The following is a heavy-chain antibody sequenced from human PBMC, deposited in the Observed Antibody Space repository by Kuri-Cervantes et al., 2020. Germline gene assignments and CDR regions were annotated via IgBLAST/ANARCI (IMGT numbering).Heavy chain of an antibody. CDR3: AKGRGITAAGTSWFDP. CDR2: IYHSGST. J-gene: IGHJ5*02. D-gene: IGHD6-13*01. CDR1: GYSISSGYY. Sequence: SETLSLTCAVSGYSISSGYYWGCIRQPPGKGLEWIGSIYHSGSTYYNPSLKSRLTISVDTSKNQFSLKLSSVTAADTAVYYCAKGRGITAAGTSWFDPWGQGTLVTVSS. V-gene: IGHV4-38-2*01.